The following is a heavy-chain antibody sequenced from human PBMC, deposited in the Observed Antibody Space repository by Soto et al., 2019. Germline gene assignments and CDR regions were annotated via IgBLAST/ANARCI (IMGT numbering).Heavy chain of an antibody. D-gene: IGHD7-27*01. Sequence: QLQLQESGSGLVKPSQTLSLTCAVSGGSISSGGYSWSWIRKPPGKGLEWIGYISHSDSTYCNPSSKSRVTTAVDRSNNQFSRKLSSVTAADPAVYYCAGVPGLWGQGTRVAVSS. J-gene: IGHJ1*01. CDR3: AGVPGL. CDR2: ISHSDST. CDR1: GGSISSGGYS. V-gene: IGHV4-30-2*01.